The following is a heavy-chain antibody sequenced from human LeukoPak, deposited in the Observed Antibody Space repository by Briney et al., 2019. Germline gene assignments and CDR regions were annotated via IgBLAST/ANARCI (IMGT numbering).Heavy chain of an antibody. CDR3: ARDVGIAAADSSDY. Sequence: GGSLRLSCAASGFTFSSYWMSWVRQAPGKGLEWVANIKQDGSEKYYVDSVKGRFTISRDNAKNSLYLQMNSLRAEDTAVYYCARDVGIAAADSSDYWGQGTLVTVSS. CDR1: GFTFSSYW. J-gene: IGHJ4*02. V-gene: IGHV3-7*01. D-gene: IGHD6-13*01. CDR2: IKQDGSEK.